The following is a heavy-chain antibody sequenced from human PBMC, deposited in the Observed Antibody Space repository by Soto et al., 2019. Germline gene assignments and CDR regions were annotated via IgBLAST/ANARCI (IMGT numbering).Heavy chain of an antibody. J-gene: IGHJ5*02. D-gene: IGHD2-15*01. CDR3: ARVAVAGRPRGSCWFNH. V-gene: IGHV1-8*01. Sequence: QEQLVQSGAEVKKPGASVKVSCKTSGYTFTDYDINWVRQTTGQGFHWIRRTNPNSGETGYAQKFQGRVSMTRSASLSLAYLELRSLRSEDTAVYYCARVAVAGRPRGSCWFNHWRQGTLFTVSS. CDR1: GYTFTDYD. CDR2: TNPNSGET.